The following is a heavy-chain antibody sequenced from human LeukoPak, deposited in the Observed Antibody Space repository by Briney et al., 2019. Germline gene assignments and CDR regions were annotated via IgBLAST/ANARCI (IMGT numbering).Heavy chain of an antibody. V-gene: IGHV4-39*07. CDR2: IYYSGST. CDR3: ARVGYGSGWYAPFFFDY. D-gene: IGHD6-19*01. CDR1: GGSISSSSYY. Sequence: SETLSLTCTVSGGSISSSSYYWGWIRQSPGKGLEWIGSIYYSGSTYYNPSLKSRVTISVDTSKNQFSLKLSSVTAADTAVYYCARVGYGSGWYAPFFFDYWGQGTLVTVSS. J-gene: IGHJ4*02.